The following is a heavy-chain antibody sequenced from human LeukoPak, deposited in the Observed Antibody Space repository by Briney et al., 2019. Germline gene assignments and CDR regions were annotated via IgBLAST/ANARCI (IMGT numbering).Heavy chain of an antibody. V-gene: IGHV1-2*02. CDR2: IDPNSGGT. CDR3: AATYQLPPRFDY. CDR1: GYTFTGYY. J-gene: IGHJ4*02. Sequence: GASVKVSCKASGYTFTGYYMHWVRQAPGQGLEWMGWIDPNSGGTNYAQKFQGRVTMTKDTSISTAYMELSRLRSDDTAVYYCAATYQLPPRFDYWGQGTLVTVSS. D-gene: IGHD2-2*01.